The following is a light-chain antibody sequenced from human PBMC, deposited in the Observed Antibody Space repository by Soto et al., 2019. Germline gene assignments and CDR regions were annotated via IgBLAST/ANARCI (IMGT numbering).Light chain of an antibody. V-gene: IGLV2-14*01. CDR1: SSDVGGYNY. CDR2: EVS. Sequence: QSALTQPASVSGSPGQSITISCTGTSSDVGGYNYVSWYQQHPGKAPKLMIYEVSNRPSGVSNRFSGSKSGNTASLTISGLQAEDDADYYCSSYTSSRLYVFGTGTKVTVL. J-gene: IGLJ1*01. CDR3: SSYTSSRLYV.